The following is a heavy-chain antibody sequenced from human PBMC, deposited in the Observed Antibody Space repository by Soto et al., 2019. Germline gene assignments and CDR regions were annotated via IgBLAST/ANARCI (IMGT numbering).Heavy chain of an antibody. J-gene: IGHJ4*02. CDR2: INHSGST. D-gene: IGHD6-19*01. Sequence: WIWIRQSPGKGLEWIGEINHSGSTNYNPSLKGRVTMSVDTSKNQFSLKVTSVTAADTAVYFCARGGGSGWYCDYWGQGALVTVSS. V-gene: IGHV4-34*01. CDR3: ARGGGSGWYCDY.